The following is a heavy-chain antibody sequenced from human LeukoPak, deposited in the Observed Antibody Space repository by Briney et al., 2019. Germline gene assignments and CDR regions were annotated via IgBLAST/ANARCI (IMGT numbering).Heavy chain of an antibody. V-gene: IGHV4-59*12. CDR2: IYYSGST. D-gene: IGHD1-14*01. J-gene: IGHJ5*02. CDR3: ARASPTTNKGAYGWFDP. CDR1: GGSISSYY. Sequence: SETLSLTCTVSGGSISSYYWSWIRQPPGKGLEWIGYIYYSGSTNYNPSLKSRVTMSVDMSKNQFSLKLSSVTAADTAVYYCARASPTTNKGAYGWFDPWGQGTLVTVSS.